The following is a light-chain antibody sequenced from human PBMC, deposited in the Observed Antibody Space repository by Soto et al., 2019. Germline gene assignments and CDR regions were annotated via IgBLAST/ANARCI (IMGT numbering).Light chain of an antibody. CDR1: RSVLYGGDNTNY. J-gene: IGKJ1*01. CDR3: HQYYSAPRT. V-gene: IGKV4-1*01. Sequence: DIVMTQSPDSLAVSLGERATVNCKSSRSVLYGGDNTNYFAWYQHKPGQPPKLLISWASTREYGVPDRCSGSGSGTDFTLTISSLQAEDVAVYYCHQYYSAPRTFGQGTKVEIK. CDR2: WAS.